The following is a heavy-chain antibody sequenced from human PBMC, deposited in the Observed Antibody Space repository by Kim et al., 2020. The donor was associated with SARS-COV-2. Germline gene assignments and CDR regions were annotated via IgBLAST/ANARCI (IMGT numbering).Heavy chain of an antibody. J-gene: IGHJ4*03. D-gene: IGHD6-13*01. CDR3: AKDGRSSWYSSYFDY. Sequence: GGSLRLSCAASGFTFDDYAMHWVRQAPGKGLEWVSGISWNSGSIGYADSVKGRFTISRDNAKNSLYLQMNSLRAEDTALYYCAKDGRSSWYSSYFDYWG. CDR1: GFTFDDYA. V-gene: IGHV3-9*01. CDR2: ISWNSGSI.